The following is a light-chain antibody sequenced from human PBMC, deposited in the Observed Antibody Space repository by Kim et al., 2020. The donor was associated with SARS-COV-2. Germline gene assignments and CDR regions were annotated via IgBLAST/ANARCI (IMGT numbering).Light chain of an antibody. Sequence: SYELTQPPSVSVSPGQTARITCSGDALPKQYAYWYQQKPGQAPVLVIYKDSERPSGIPERFSGSSSGTTVTLTIIGVQAEDEADYYCQSADSSDTWVFGGGTQLTVL. CDR3: QSADSSDTWV. CDR1: ALPKQY. J-gene: IGLJ3*02. CDR2: KDS. V-gene: IGLV3-25*03.